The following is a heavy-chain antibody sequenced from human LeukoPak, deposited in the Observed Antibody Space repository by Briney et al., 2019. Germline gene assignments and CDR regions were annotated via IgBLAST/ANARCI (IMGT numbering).Heavy chain of an antibody. CDR2: ISGSGGST. J-gene: IGHJ5*02. CDR1: GFTFSSYA. CDR3: AKDPYYYDSSGYYFPNNWFDP. V-gene: IGHV3-23*01. D-gene: IGHD3-22*01. Sequence: GGSLRLSCAASGFTFSSYAMSWVRQAPGKGLEWVSAISGSGGSTYYADSVKGRFTISRDNSKNTLYLQMNSLRAEDTAVYYCAKDPYYYDSSGYYFPNNWFDPWGQGTLVTVSS.